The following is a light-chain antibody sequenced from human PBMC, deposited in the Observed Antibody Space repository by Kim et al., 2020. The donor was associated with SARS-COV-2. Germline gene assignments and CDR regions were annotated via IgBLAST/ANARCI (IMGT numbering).Light chain of an antibody. V-gene: IGLV3-19*01. CDR2: GKN. Sequence: SSELTQDTAVSVALGQTGRITCQGDSLRSYYATWYQQKPGQAPILVIYGKNNRPSGIPDRFSGSSSGNTASLTITGTQAGDEADYYCNSRDSNDNVVFGGGTQLTVL. CDR3: NSRDSNDNVV. CDR1: SLRSYY. J-gene: IGLJ2*01.